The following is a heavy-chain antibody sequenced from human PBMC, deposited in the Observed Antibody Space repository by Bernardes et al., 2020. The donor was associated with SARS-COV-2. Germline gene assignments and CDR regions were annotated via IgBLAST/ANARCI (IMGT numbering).Heavy chain of an antibody. V-gene: IGHV3-74*01. CDR1: GFTFSTYC. Sequence: GGSLRLSCAASGFTFSTYCMHWVRQVPGKGLVWVSRINGDGTTTTYADSVKGRFTISRDNAKNTVYLQMNSLRAEDAAVYYCARGAGSGPAYYFDFWGRGTLVTVSS. D-gene: IGHD3-10*01. J-gene: IGHJ4*02. CDR3: ARGAGSGPAYYFDF. CDR2: INGDGTTT.